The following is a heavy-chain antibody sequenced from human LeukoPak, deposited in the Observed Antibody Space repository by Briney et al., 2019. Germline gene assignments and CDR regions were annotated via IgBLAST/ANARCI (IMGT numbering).Heavy chain of an antibody. CDR2: INADNGDA. CDR3: GKSAPSGFDP. J-gene: IGHJ5*02. CDR1: GYTFTTYA. Sequence: ASVKVSCKASGYTFTTYAIHWVRQAPGRSLEWMGRINADNGDAKYSQNFHDRITITRDTSASTVYMELTSLRSEDTAVYYCGKSAPSGFDPWGQGTLVTVSS. V-gene: IGHV1-3*01.